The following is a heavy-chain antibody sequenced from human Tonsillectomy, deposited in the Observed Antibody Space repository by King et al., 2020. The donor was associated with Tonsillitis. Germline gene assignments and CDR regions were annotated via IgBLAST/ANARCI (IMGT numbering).Heavy chain of an antibody. J-gene: IGHJ6*02. V-gene: IGHV3-74*01. Sequence: VQLVESGGGLVQPGGSLRVSCAASGFTFSSYWMHWVRQAPGKGLVWVSHINTDGSSTSYADSVKGRFTISRDNAKNMLYLQMNSLRAEDTAVYYCARGSNYDMPVWGQGTRVTVSS. CDR1: GFTFSSYW. CDR3: ARGSNYDMPV. CDR2: INTDGSST.